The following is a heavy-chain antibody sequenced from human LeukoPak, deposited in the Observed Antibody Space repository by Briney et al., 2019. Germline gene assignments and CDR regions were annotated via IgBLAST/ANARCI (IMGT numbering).Heavy chain of an antibody. Sequence: GESLKISCKGSEYSFTSYWIGWVRQMPGKRLEWMGIIYPGDSDTRYRPSFQRQVTISANKSISTAYLQWSSLKASDTAMYYCAKTYYYGAGSPADAFDIWGQGTMVTVSS. CDR3: AKTYYYGAGSPADAFDI. J-gene: IGHJ3*02. V-gene: IGHV5-51*01. D-gene: IGHD3-10*01. CDR2: IYPGDSDT. CDR1: EYSFTSYW.